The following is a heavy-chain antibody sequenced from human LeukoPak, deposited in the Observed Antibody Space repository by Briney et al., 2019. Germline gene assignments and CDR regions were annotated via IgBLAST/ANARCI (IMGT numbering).Heavy chain of an antibody. J-gene: IGHJ4*02. CDR3: AREKEGYDSSGLRYFDY. CDR1: GGSISSGGYY. V-gene: IGHV4-31*03. Sequence: PSETLSLTCTVSGGSISSGGYYWSWIRQHPGKGLEWIGYIYYSGSTYYNPSLKSRVTISVDTSKNQFSLKLSPVTAADTAVYYCAREKEGYDSSGLRYFDYWGQGTLVTVSS. CDR2: IYYSGST. D-gene: IGHD3-22*01.